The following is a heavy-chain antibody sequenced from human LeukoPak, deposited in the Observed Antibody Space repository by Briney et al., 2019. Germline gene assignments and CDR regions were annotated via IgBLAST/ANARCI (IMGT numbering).Heavy chain of an antibody. CDR3: AKDQVSSSWERGAFDI. CDR2: ISSSSSYT. Sequence: GGSLRLSCAASGFTLSDYYMSWIRQAPGKGLEWVSYISSSSSYTNYADSVKGRFTISRDNAKNSLYLQMNSLRAEDTAVYYCAKDQVSSSWERGAFDIWGQGTMVTVSS. V-gene: IGHV3-11*06. CDR1: GFTLSDYY. J-gene: IGHJ3*02. D-gene: IGHD6-13*01.